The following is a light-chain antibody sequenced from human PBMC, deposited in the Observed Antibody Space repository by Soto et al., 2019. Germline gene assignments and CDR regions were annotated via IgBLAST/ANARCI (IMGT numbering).Light chain of an antibody. Sequence: EIALTQSPGTLSLSPGERATLSCRASQRVSSSFLAWYQQKPGQAPRLLMYGASSRATGIPDRFSVTGSLTDFTLTISRLEPEDFAVYYGQQYGSSPYTLGLGTKLELK. CDR1: QRVSSSF. J-gene: IGKJ2*01. V-gene: IGKV3-20*01. CDR2: GAS. CDR3: QQYGSSPYT.